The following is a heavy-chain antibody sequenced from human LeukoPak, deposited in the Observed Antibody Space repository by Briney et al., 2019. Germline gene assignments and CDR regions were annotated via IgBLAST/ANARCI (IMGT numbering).Heavy chain of an antibody. Sequence: GGSLRLSCAASGFTFSSYSMNWVRQAPGKGLEWVSYISSSSSTIYYADSVKGRFTISRDNAKNSLYLQMNSLRAEDTAVYYCARLRAMIVDYGYFDYWGQGTLVTVSS. D-gene: IGHD3-22*01. CDR3: ARLRAMIVDYGYFDY. CDR1: GFTFSSYS. CDR2: ISSSSSTI. J-gene: IGHJ4*02. V-gene: IGHV3-48*01.